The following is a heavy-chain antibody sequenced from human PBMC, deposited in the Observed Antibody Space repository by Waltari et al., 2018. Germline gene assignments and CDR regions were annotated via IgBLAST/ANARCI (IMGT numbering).Heavy chain of an antibody. CDR2: INPNSGGT. CDR3: ARNAYGDFDY. V-gene: IGHV1-2*04. CDR1: GYTFTGYY. J-gene: IGHJ4*02. D-gene: IGHD4-17*01. Sequence: QVQLVQSGAEVKKPGASVKVSCKASGYTFTGYYMHWVRQAPGQGLEWMGWINPNSGGTNYAQKFQGWVTMTRDTSKNQFSLKLSSVTAADTAVYYCARNAYGDFDYWGQGTLVTVSS.